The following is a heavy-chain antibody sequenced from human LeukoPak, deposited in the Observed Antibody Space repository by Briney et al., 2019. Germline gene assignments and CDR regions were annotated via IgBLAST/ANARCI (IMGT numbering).Heavy chain of an antibody. V-gene: IGHV3-20*04. D-gene: IGHD3-22*01. Sequence: GGSLTLSCAASGFTFDYYGMSWVRQAAGKGLEWVAGINWNGGSTGYADSVKGRFTISRDKAKNYLYLQMKELEAGGRAVFCRAGDLGVYDCGGYYFLSAFDIWGQGTMVTVSS. CDR2: INWNGGST. CDR3: AGDLGVYDCGGYYFLSAFDI. CDR1: GFTFDYYG. J-gene: IGHJ3*02.